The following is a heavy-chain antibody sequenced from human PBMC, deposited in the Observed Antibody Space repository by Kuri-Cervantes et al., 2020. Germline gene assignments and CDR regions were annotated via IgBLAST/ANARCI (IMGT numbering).Heavy chain of an antibody. J-gene: IGHJ6*02. CDR2: ISSSSSYI. CDR1: GFTFSSYS. D-gene: IGHD1-26*01. CDR3: AREQGTSTNGMDV. Sequence: GGSLRLSCAASGFTFSSYSMNWGRQAPGKGLEWVSPISSSSSYIYYADSVKGRFTISRDNAKNSLYLQMNSLSAEDTAVYYCAREQGTSTNGMDVWGQGTTVTVS. V-gene: IGHV3-21*01.